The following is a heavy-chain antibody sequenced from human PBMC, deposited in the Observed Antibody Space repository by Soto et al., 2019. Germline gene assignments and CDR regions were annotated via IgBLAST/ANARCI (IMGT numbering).Heavy chain of an antibody. D-gene: IGHD6-25*01. CDR1: GFSVSNNY. CDR3: PSLAAAERFDP. V-gene: IGHV3-53*02. J-gene: IGHJ5*02. Sequence: EVQLVETGGGLIQPGGSLRLSCAASGFSVSNNYMSWVRQAPGKGLEWVSIIHAGGSTYYADSVRGRFTISRDNTKNTVYLQRSSLREEDTAVYYCPSLAAAERFDPWGQASLVTVSS. CDR2: IHAGGST.